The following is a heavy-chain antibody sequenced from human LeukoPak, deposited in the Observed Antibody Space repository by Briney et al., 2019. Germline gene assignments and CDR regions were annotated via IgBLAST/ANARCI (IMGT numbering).Heavy chain of an antibody. J-gene: IGHJ4*02. CDR1: GFTFSSYG. V-gene: IGHV3-23*01. Sequence: GGSLRLSCAASGFTFSSYGMSWVRQAPGKGLEWVSAISGSGGSTYYADSVKGRFTISRDNSKNTLYLQMNSLRAEDTAVYYCAKSGRGTSSGPFGYWGQGTLVTVSS. CDR3: AKSGRGTSSGPFGY. D-gene: IGHD6-19*01. CDR2: ISGSGGST.